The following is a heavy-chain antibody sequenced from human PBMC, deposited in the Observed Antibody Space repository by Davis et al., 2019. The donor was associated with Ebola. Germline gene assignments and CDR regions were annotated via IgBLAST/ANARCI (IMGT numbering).Heavy chain of an antibody. V-gene: IGHV1-2*06. CDR3: ARETDVSSGWPFDN. D-gene: IGHD6-19*01. CDR2: INPKSGGT. Sequence: ASVKVSCKASAYSFVDYYIHWMRQAPGQGLEWLGRINPKSGGTYYLQKFQGRVTITRDTANIAVYMELSRLTSDDTAVYYCARETDVSSGWPFDNWAREPWSPSPQ. J-gene: IGHJ4*02. CDR1: AYSFVDYY.